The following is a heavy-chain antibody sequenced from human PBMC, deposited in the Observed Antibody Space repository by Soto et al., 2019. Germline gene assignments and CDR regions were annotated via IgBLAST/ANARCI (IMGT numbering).Heavy chain of an antibody. J-gene: IGHJ5*02. D-gene: IGHD3-3*01. Sequence: QVQLVQSGAEVKKPGTSVKVSCKASGYTFTSYGVSWVRQAPGQGLEWMGWISTYNGNTNYAQKLQGRVTMTTDTSTSTAYMELRSLRSDDTAVYYCARSYYDFWSGKPPGGFEPWGQGTLVTVSS. CDR2: ISTYNGNT. V-gene: IGHV1-18*04. CDR3: ARSYYDFWSGKPPGGFEP. CDR1: GYTFTSYG.